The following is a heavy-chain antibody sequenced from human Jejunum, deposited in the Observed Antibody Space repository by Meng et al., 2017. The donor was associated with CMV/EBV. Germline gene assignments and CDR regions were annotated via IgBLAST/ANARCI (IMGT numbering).Heavy chain of an antibody. CDR2: IYSGSSNT. CDR1: D. Sequence: DMYWVRQAAGKGLEWVSLIYSGSSNTHSADSVKGRFTISRDNSKNTLYLQMNSLRPEDTAVYYCARKGFPKRPIALVPPASPFDYWGQGTLVTVSS. J-gene: IGHJ4*02. CDR3: ARKGFPKRPIALVPPASPFDY. V-gene: IGHV3-23*03. D-gene: IGHD2-2*01.